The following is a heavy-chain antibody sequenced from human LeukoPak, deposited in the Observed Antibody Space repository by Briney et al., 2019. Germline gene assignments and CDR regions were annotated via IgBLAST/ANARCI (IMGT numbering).Heavy chain of an antibody. CDR1: GGSFSGYY. V-gene: IGHV4-34*01. J-gene: IGHJ4*02. D-gene: IGHD2-2*01. CDR2: INHSGST. CDR3: ASPLGYCSSTSCA. Sequence: SETLSLTCAVYGGSFSGYYWSWIRQPPGKELEWIGEINHSGSTNYNPSLKSRVTISVDTSKNQFSLKLSSVTAADTAVYYCASPLGYCSSTSCAWGQGTLVTVSS.